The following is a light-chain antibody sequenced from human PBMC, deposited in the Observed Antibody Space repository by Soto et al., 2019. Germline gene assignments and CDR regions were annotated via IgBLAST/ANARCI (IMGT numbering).Light chain of an antibody. CDR2: GAS. CDR1: QSVSSSY. J-gene: IGKJ2*01. CDR3: QQYGGSPRT. V-gene: IGKV3-20*01. Sequence: EIVLTQSPGTLSLSPGERATLSCRASQSVSSSYLAWYQQKPGQAPRLLIYGASSRATGIPDRFSGSGSGTDFTLTISRLEPEDFAVYSCQQYGGSPRTFGQGTKLEIK.